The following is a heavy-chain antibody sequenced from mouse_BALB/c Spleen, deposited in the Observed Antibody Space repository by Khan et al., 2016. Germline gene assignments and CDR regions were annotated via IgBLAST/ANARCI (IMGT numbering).Heavy chain of an antibody. J-gene: IGHJ4*01. CDR2: IDPANGNT. Sequence: VQLQQSGAELVKPGASVKLSCTASGFNIKDTYMHWVKQRPEQGLEWIGRIDPANGNTKYDPKFQGKATITADTSSNTAYLQLSSLTSEDTAVYYCARGEGGNYAMDYWGQGTSVTVSS. V-gene: IGHV14-3*02. CDR3: ARGEGGNYAMDY. CDR1: GFNIKDTY.